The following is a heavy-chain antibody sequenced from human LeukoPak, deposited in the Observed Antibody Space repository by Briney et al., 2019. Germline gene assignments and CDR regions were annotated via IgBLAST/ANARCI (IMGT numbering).Heavy chain of an antibody. D-gene: IGHD2-15*01. CDR3: ATLYCNGGSCYSGILGY. J-gene: IGHJ4*02. Sequence: GESLKISCKGSGYSFTSYWIGWVRQMPGKGLEWMGIIYPGDSDTRYSPSFQGQVTISADKSISTAYLQWSSLKASDTAMHYCATLYCNGGSCYSGILGYWGQGTLVTVSS. CDR1: GYSFTSYW. CDR2: IYPGDSDT. V-gene: IGHV5-51*01.